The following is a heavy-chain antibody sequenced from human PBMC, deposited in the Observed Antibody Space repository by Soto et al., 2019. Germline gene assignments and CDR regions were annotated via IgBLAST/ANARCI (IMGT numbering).Heavy chain of an antibody. V-gene: IGHV2-5*02. D-gene: IGHD3-3*01. CDR1: GFSLSTSGVG. J-gene: IGHJ4*02. CDR2: IYWDDDR. Sequence: QITLKESGPTLVNPTQTLTLTCTFSGFSLSTSGVGVGWIRQPPGKALEWLALIYWDDDRRYNPSLNSRLGITKDTSKNQVVLTMSNMDPVDTATYYCAHRNTHYTWSCVIFDYWGQGNLVTVSS. CDR3: AHRNTHYTWSCVIFDY.